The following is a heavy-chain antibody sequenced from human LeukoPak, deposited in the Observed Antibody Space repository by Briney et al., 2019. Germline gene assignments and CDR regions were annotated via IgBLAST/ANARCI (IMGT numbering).Heavy chain of an antibody. J-gene: IGHJ4*02. CDR1: GYTFTGYY. CDR2: ISAYNGDT. Sequence: ASVKVSCKASGYTFTGYYMHWVRQAPGQGLEWMGWISAYNGDTKYAQKVQGRVTMTTDTSTNTAYMELRSLISDDTAVYYCARGHRTAPYDSSGSDYWGQGTLITVSS. V-gene: IGHV1-18*04. D-gene: IGHD3-22*01. CDR3: ARGHRTAPYDSSGSDY.